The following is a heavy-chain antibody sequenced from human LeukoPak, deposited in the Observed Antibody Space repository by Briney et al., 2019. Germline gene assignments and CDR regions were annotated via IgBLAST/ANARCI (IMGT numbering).Heavy chain of an antibody. Sequence: GGSLRLSCAASGFTFSSYAMSWVRQAPGKGLEWVSAISGSGGSTYYADSVKGRFTISRDNAKNSLYLQMNSLRAEDTAVYYCARDRGYSYGYGDYWGQGTLVTVSS. CDR1: GFTFSSYA. V-gene: IGHV3-23*01. J-gene: IGHJ4*02. D-gene: IGHD5-18*01. CDR2: ISGSGGST. CDR3: ARDRGYSYGYGDY.